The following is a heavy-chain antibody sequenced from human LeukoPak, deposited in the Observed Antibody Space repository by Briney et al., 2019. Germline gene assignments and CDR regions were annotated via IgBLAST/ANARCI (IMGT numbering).Heavy chain of an antibody. CDR3: ARDWGSYYDFWSGYNYFDY. V-gene: IGHV3-30*02. Sequence: GGSLRLFCAASGFTFSSYGMHWVRQAPGKGLEWVAFIRYDGSNKYYADSVKGRFTISRDNAKNSLYLQMNSLRAEDTAVYYCARDWGSYYDFWSGYNYFDYWGEGTLVTVSS. D-gene: IGHD3-3*01. CDR1: GFTFSSYG. CDR2: IRYDGSNK. J-gene: IGHJ4*02.